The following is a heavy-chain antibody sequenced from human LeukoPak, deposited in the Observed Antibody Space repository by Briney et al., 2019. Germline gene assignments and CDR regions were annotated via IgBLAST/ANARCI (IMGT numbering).Heavy chain of an antibody. J-gene: IGHJ2*01. V-gene: IGHV4-59*01. D-gene: IGHD1-26*01. Sequence: SETLSLTCTVSGGSISSYYWSWIRQPPGKGLEWIGYIYYSGSTNYNPSLKSRVTISVDTSKNQFSLKLSSVTAADTAVYYCARDPLRIGNGNWYFDLWGRGTLVTVSS. CDR2: IYYSGST. CDR1: GGSISSYY. CDR3: ARDPLRIGNGNWYFDL.